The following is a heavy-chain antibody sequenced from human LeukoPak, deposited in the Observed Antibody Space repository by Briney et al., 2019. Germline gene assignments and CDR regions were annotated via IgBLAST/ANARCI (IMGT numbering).Heavy chain of an antibody. CDR2: ISSSSTTI. V-gene: IGHV3-48*01. Sequence: PGGSLRLSCAASGFTFSSYSMNWVRQAPGKGLECVSYISSSSTTIYYADSAKGRFTISRDNAKNSLYLQMNSLRAEDTAVYYCAREYLSGTFDYWGQGTLVTVSS. J-gene: IGHJ4*02. D-gene: IGHD3-10*01. CDR3: AREYLSGTFDY. CDR1: GFTFSSYS.